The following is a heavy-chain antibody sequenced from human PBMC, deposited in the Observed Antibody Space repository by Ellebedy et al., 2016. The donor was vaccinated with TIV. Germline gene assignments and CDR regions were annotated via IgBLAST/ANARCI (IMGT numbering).Heavy chain of an antibody. CDR1: GGSISNYY. CDR3: ARTFYYDSSGYPLFDY. CDR2: IYYSGST. D-gene: IGHD3-22*01. Sequence: MPGGSLRLSCTVSGGSISNYYWSLIRQPPGKGLEWIGYIYYSGSTNYNPSLKSRVTISVDTSKNQFSLKLSSVTAADTAVYYCARTFYYDSSGYPLFDYWGQGTLVTVSS. V-gene: IGHV4-59*08. J-gene: IGHJ4*02.